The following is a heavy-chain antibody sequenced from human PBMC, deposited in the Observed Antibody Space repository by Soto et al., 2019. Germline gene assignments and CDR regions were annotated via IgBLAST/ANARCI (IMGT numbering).Heavy chain of an antibody. CDR2: IIPVFGRP. Sequence: QVQLVQSRAELKKPGSSVKVSCKASGGTFSSFGISWVRQAPGQGLEWMGGIIPVFGRPNYAQRFRGRLTITADESTSTSYMELIDLGSEDTAVYYWAREGSGYNFGGQGTQVTVSS. D-gene: IGHD5-12*01. J-gene: IGHJ1*01. V-gene: IGHV1-69*01. CDR1: GGTFSSFG. CDR3: AREGSGYNF.